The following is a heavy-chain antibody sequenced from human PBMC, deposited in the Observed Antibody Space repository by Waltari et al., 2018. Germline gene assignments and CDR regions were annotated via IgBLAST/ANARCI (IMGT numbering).Heavy chain of an antibody. Sequence: QLQLQESGPGLVKPSETLSLTCTVSGGSISSSSYYWGWIRQPPGKGLEWIGSIYYSGSPYYNPSLKSRVTISVDTSKNQFSLKLSSVTAADTAVYYCARESLRAGADYWGQGTLVTVSS. D-gene: IGHD6-19*01. J-gene: IGHJ4*02. CDR3: ARESLRAGADY. V-gene: IGHV4-39*07. CDR1: GGSISSSSYY. CDR2: IYYSGSP.